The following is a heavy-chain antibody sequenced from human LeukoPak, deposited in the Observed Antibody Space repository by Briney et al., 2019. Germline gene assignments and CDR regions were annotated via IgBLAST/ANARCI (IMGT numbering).Heavy chain of an antibody. CDR3: ARQGVAVRGVMILKRPAGFDY. D-gene: IGHD3-10*01. CDR1: GGSFSTYY. Sequence: SETLSLTCTVSGGSFSTYYWSWLRQPAGKGLEWIGRIYTSGSTHYNPSPKSRVTMSLDTSKNQFSLKLSSVTAADTAVYYCARQGVAVRGVMILKRPAGFDYWGQGILVTVSS. J-gene: IGHJ4*02. CDR2: IYTSGST. V-gene: IGHV4-4*07.